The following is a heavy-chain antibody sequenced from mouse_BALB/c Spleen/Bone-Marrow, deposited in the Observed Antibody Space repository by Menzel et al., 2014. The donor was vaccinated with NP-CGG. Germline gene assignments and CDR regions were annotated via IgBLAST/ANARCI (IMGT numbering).Heavy chain of an antibody. Sequence: EVQLQESGGGLVQPKGSLKLSCAASGFTFNTYAMNWVRQAPGKGLEWVARIRSKSNNYATYYADSVKDRFTISRDDSQSMLYLQMNNLKTEDTAMYYCVRPPYGNYGGFAYWGQGTLVTVSA. D-gene: IGHD2-1*01. J-gene: IGHJ3*01. CDR2: IRSKSNNYAT. CDR3: VRPPYGNYGGFAY. CDR1: GFTFNTYA. V-gene: IGHV10-1*02.